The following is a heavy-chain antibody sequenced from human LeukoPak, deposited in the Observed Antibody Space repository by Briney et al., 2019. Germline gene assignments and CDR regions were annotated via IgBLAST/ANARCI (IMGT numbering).Heavy chain of an antibody. J-gene: IGHJ4*02. CDR3: ARSIVSRGVDFDY. CDR2: IYHSGST. CDR1: GYSISSGFY. Sequence: PSETLSLTCTVSGYSISSGFYWGWIRQPPGKGLEWIGSIYHSGSTNYNPSLKSRVTISVDTSKNQFSLKLSSVTAADTAVYYCARSIVSRGVDFDYWGQGTLVTVSS. D-gene: IGHD1-26*01. V-gene: IGHV4-38-2*02.